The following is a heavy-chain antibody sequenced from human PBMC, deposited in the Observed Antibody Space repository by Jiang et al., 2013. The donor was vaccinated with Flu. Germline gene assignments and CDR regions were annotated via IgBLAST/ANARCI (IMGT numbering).Heavy chain of an antibody. V-gene: IGHV4-39*01. CDR2: IYYSGNT. J-gene: IGHJ3*02. D-gene: IGHD6-19*01. Sequence: SGPGLVKPSETLSLTCTVSGGSISSSNYYWGWIRQAPGKGLEWIGTIYYSGNTYYNPSLESRLTISVDTSKNQFSLKLSSVTAADTALYYCARRRDGWLGGAFDIWGQGTMVTVSS. CDR1: GGSISSSNYY. CDR3: ARRRDGWLGGAFDI.